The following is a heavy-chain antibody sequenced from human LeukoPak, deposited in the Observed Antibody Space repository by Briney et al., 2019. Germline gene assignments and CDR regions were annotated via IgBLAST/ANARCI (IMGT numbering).Heavy chain of an antibody. J-gene: IGHJ4*02. Sequence: TGGSLRLSCAASGFTFTSYSMSWVRQAPGKGLEWVSVISGSGGSTYYADSVKGRFTISRDNSKNTLYLQMNSLRAEDTAVYYCARGEVPAAISLLDYWGQGTLVTVSS. V-gene: IGHV3-23*01. D-gene: IGHD2-2*01. CDR2: ISGSGGST. CDR3: ARGEVPAAISLLDY. CDR1: GFTFTSYS.